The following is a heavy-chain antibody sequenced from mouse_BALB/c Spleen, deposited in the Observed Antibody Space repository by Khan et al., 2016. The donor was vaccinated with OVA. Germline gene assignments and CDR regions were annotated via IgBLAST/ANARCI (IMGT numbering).Heavy chain of an antibody. Sequence: VKLVESGAELARPGASVKMSCKASGYTFPSSTMHWVKQRPGQGLEWIGYINPSSGYTKYNQKFKDKATLTADKSSSTAYMQLSCLTSEYSAVYYCARTHERWGQGTTLTVSS. CDR1: GYTFPSST. CDR2: INPSSGYT. J-gene: IGHJ2*01. CDR3: ARTHER. V-gene: IGHV1-4*01.